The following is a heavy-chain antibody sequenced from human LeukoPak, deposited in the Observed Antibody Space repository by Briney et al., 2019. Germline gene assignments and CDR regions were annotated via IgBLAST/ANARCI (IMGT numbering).Heavy chain of an antibody. D-gene: IGHD6-19*01. J-gene: IGHJ4*02. CDR3: ARLVAVTGNCDYFDY. V-gene: IGHV3-11*01. Sequence: GGSLRLSCAASGFTFSDYYMSWIRQAPGKGLEWVSYISSSGSTIYYADSVKGRFTISRDNAKNSLYLQMNSLRAEDTAVYYCARLVAVTGNCDYFDYWGQGALVTVSS. CDR2: ISSSGSTI. CDR1: GFTFSDYY.